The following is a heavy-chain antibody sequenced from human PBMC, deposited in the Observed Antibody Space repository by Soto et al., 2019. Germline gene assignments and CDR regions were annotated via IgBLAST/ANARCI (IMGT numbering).Heavy chain of an antibody. J-gene: IGHJ4*02. CDR1: GFTFSNAW. CDR2: IKSKTDGGTT. V-gene: IGHV3-15*01. D-gene: IGHD3-16*01. CDR3: TTDMGFWVVTDY. Sequence: EVQLVESGGGLVKPGGSLRLSCAASGFTFSNAWMSWVRQAPGKGLEWVGRIKSKTDGGTTDYAAPVKGRFTISRDDSKNTLYLQMNSLKTEDTAVYYCTTDMGFWVVTDYWGQGTLVTVSS.